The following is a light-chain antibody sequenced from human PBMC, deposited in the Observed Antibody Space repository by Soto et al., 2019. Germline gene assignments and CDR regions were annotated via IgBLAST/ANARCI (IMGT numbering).Light chain of an antibody. CDR3: QSYDNRLSGVV. CDR1: SSNIGAGFD. V-gene: IGLV1-40*01. J-gene: IGLJ2*01. Sequence: QSVLTQPLSVSGAPVQSIIISCTGSSSNIGAGFDVHWYQHLPGTAPKLLVYDNDNRPSGLPARFSDSRSGTSASLAITRLQADDEAYYYCQSYDNRLSGVVFGGGTTLTVL. CDR2: DND.